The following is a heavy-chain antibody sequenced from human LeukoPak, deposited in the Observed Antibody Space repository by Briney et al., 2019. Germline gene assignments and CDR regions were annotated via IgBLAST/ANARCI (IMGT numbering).Heavy chain of an antibody. Sequence: ASVTVSCKASGYTFTSYYMHWVRQAPGQGLEWMGIINPSGGSTSYAQKFQGRVTMTRDTSTSTVYMELSSLRSEDTAVYYCARDLRTFTAMVPYYYMDVWGKGTTVTVSS. V-gene: IGHV1-46*01. CDR3: ARDLRTFTAMVPYYYMDV. CDR2: INPSGGST. CDR1: GYTFTSYY. J-gene: IGHJ6*03. D-gene: IGHD5-18*01.